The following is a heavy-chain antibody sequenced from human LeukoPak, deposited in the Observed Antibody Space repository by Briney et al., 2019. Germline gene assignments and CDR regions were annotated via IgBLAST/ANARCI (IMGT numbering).Heavy chain of an antibody. D-gene: IGHD3-10*01. J-gene: IGHJ4*02. CDR1: GYTFTSYY. V-gene: IGHV1-2*02. CDR3: ARGPYGSGSYYGY. Sequence: ASVKVSCKASGYTFTSYYMHWVRQAPGQGLEWMGWINPNSGGTNYAQKFQGRVTMTRDTSISTAYMELSRLRSDDTAVYYCARGPYGSGSYYGYWGQGTLVTVSS. CDR2: INPNSGGT.